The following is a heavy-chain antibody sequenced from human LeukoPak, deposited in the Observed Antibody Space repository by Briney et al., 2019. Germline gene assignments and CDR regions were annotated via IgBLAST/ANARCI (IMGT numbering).Heavy chain of an antibody. J-gene: IGHJ2*01. Sequence: GGSLRLSCAASGFTVSSNYIRWVRQAPGKGLEWVSVIYSDGSTYYAESVRGRFTISRHNSKNTLYLQMNSLRAEDRAVYYCGRGRTVAGTTVFWYFDLWGRGTLVTVSS. D-gene: IGHD6-19*01. V-gene: IGHV3-53*04. CDR1: GFTVSSNY. CDR3: GRGRTVAGTTVFWYFDL. CDR2: IYSDGST.